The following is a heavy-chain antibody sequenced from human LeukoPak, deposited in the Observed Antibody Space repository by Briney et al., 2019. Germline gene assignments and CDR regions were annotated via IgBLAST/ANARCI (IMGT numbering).Heavy chain of an antibody. Sequence: QPGGSLRLSCTASGFTFSSYAMHWVRQAPGKGLEWVAVISYDGSNKYYADSVKGRFTISRDNSKDTLYLQMNSLRAEDTAVYYCARNQQDSGYDWWGQGTLVTVSS. CDR1: GFTFSSYA. V-gene: IGHV3-30*04. CDR2: ISYDGSNK. D-gene: IGHD5-12*01. CDR3: ARNQQDSGYDW. J-gene: IGHJ4*02.